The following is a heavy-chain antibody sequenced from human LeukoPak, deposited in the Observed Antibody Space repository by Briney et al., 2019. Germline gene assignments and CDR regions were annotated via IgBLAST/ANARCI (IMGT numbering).Heavy chain of an antibody. CDR3: ARDYLVGAPLDS. Sequence: KPSETLSLTCTVSGVSVTNYYWAWIRQPAGKGLEWIGRMYISGSTNYNPSLKSRVTISIDKTKNQFSLKLRSVTAADTAVYYCARDYLVGAPLDSWGQGTLVTVS. CDR1: GVSVTNYY. D-gene: IGHD1-26*01. J-gene: IGHJ4*02. V-gene: IGHV4-4*07. CDR2: MYISGST.